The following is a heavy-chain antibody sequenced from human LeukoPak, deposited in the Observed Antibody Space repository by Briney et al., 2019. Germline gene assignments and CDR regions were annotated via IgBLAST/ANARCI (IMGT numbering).Heavy chain of an antibody. CDR1: GFTFSSYV. V-gene: IGHV3-23*01. Sequence: GGSLRLSCAASGFTFSSYVMSWVRQAPGKGLEWVSAISGSGGSTYYADSVKGRFTISRDNSKNTLYLQMNSLRAEDTAVYYCTRLLRGMNDHPFFDYWGQGTLVTVSS. CDR2: ISGSGGST. J-gene: IGHJ4*02. CDR3: TRLLRGMNDHPFFDY. D-gene: IGHD3-10*01.